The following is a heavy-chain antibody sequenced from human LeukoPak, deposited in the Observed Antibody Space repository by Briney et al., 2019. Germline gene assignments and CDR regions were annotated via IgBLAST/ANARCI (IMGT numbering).Heavy chain of an antibody. Sequence: GGSLRLSCAASGFTFDDYAMHWVRQAPGKGLEWVSGISWNSGSIGYADSVKGRFTISRDNAKNSLYLQMNSLRAEDTALYYCAKDMGQWLVGSDFDYWGQGTLVTVSS. V-gene: IGHV3-9*01. CDR2: ISWNSGSI. CDR3: AKDMGQWLVGSDFDY. D-gene: IGHD6-19*01. J-gene: IGHJ4*02. CDR1: GFTFDDYA.